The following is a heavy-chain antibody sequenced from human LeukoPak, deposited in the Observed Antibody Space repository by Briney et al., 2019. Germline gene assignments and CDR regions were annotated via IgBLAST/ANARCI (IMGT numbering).Heavy chain of an antibody. V-gene: IGHV3-48*03. J-gene: IGHJ4*02. Sequence: GGSLRLSCAASGFTFSNYEMNWVRQAPGKGLEWVSYISSSGSTIYYADSVKGRFTISRDNANNSLYLQMNSLRAEDTAVYYCARAEDYDILTGDYWGQGTLVTVSS. D-gene: IGHD3-9*01. CDR3: ARAEDYDILTGDY. CDR1: GFTFSNYE. CDR2: ISSSGSTI.